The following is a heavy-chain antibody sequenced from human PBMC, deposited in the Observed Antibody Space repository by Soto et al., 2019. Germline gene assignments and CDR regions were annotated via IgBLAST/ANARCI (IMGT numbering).Heavy chain of an antibody. V-gene: IGHV1-3*01. CDR3: ARDQPYYYDSSGYLDY. D-gene: IGHD3-22*01. J-gene: IGHJ4*02. CDR2: INAGNGNT. Sequence: ASVKVSCKASGYTFTSYAMHWVRQAPGQRLEWMGWINAGNGNTKYSQKFQGRVTITRDTSASTAYMELSSLRSEDTAVYYCARDQPYYYDSSGYLDYWGQGTLVTVSS. CDR1: GYTFTSYA.